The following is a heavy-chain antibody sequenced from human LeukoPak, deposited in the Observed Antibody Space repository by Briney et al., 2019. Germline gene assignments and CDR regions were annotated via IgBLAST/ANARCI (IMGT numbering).Heavy chain of an antibody. CDR3: AKGGYGDYAYFDY. CDR2: ISGSGGST. D-gene: IGHD4-17*01. CDR1: GFTFSSYW. Sequence: GGSLRLSCAASGFTFSSYWMHWVRQAPGKGLEWVSAISGSGGSTYYADSVKGRFTISRDNSKNTLYLQMNSLRAEDTAVYYCAKGGYGDYAYFDYWGQGTLVTVSS. V-gene: IGHV3-23*01. J-gene: IGHJ4*02.